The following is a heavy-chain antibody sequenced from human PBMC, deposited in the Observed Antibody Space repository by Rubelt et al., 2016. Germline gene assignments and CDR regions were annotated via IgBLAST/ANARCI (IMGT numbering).Heavy chain of an antibody. V-gene: IGHV3-30*07. Sequence: VISYDGSSKYYADSVKGRFTISRDNSKNTLYLQMNSLRVEDTAVYYCAKDRRVAANWYFDLWGRGTLVTVSS. CDR3: AKDRRVAANWYFDL. D-gene: IGHD6-13*01. CDR2: ISYDGSSK. J-gene: IGHJ2*01.